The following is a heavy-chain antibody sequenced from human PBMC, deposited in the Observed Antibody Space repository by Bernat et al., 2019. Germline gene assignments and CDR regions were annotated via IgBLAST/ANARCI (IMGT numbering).Heavy chain of an antibody. D-gene: IGHD6-13*01. CDR3: ARFREPPRYSSSWYGYLFDY. V-gene: IGHV4-31*03. Sequence: QVQLQESGPGLVKPSQTLSLTCTVSGGSISSGGYYWSWIRQHPGKGLEWIGYIYYSGSTYYNPSLKSRVTISVDTSKNQFSLKLSSVTAADTAVYYWARFREPPRYSSSWYGYLFDYWGQGTLVTVSS. CDR2: IYYSGST. CDR1: GGSISSGGYY. J-gene: IGHJ4*02.